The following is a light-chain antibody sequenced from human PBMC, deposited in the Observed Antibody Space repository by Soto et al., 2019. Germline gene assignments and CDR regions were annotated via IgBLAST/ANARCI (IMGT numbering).Light chain of an antibody. CDR1: QSVGSSY. Sequence: EIVLTQSPGTLSVSPGDRVTLSCRASQSVGSSYLAWYQQRPGQAPRLLIFGASSRATGIPDRFSGSGSGTDFTLTISRLEPEEFAVYYCQQYSSSPPEFTFGPGTKVDSK. CDR2: GAS. CDR3: QQYSSSPPEFT. V-gene: IGKV3-20*01. J-gene: IGKJ3*01.